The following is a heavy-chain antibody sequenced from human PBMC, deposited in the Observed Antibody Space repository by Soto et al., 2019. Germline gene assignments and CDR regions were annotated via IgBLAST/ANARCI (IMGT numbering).Heavy chain of an antibody. Sequence: QVQLVQSGAEVIKPGASVKISCKASGYSFTNKYINWVRQAPGQGLEWLGLINASGASTTYAQNFRGRDTLTRDTSTRTVYMELSSLRSDDTAVYYCARVYGLVKHDDFWSGYYDYWGQGTQFTVPS. CDR1: GYSFTNKY. CDR2: INASGAST. CDR3: ARVYGLVKHDDFWSGYYDY. J-gene: IGHJ4*02. D-gene: IGHD3-3*01. V-gene: IGHV1-46*01.